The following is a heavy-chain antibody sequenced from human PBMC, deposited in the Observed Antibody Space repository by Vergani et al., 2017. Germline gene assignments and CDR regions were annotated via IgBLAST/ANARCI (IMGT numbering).Heavy chain of an antibody. CDR2: SRNKARSYTT. V-gene: IGHV3-72*01. D-gene: IGHD6-13*01. CDR1: GFTLSDHV. CDR3: ATLPHQTQQQVTS. J-gene: IGHJ5*02. Sequence: EVQLVESGGGLVQPGGSLRLSCAASGFTLSDHVMDWVRQGPGKGLEWVGRSRNKARSYTTAYSASVKGRFTISRDDSRNSLYLQMNSLTTEDTAVYYCATLPHQTQQQVTSWGQGTLVTVSS.